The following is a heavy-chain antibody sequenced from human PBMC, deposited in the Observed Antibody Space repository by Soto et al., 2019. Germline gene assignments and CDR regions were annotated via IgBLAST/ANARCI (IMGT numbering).Heavy chain of an antibody. Sequence: SEPLSLPCTVSVGSISSYYWSWIRQPPVKVLEWIGYIYYSGSNNYNPSLKSRVTISVDTSKNQFSLKLSSVTAADTAVYYCATGAIAARPFYYYYGMDVWGQGTTVTVSS. J-gene: IGHJ6*02. CDR1: VGSISSYY. CDR2: IYYSGSN. CDR3: ATGAIAARPFYYYYGMDV. D-gene: IGHD6-6*01. V-gene: IGHV4-59*01.